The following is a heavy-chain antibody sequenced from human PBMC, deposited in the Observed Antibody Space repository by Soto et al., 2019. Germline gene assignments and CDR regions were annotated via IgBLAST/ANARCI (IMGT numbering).Heavy chain of an antibody. J-gene: IGHJ6*02. CDR3: AREGSHSYGYDYYYYGMDV. V-gene: IGHV1-18*04. Sequence: GASVKVSCKASGYTFTSYGISWVLQAPGQGLEWMGWISAYNGNTNYAQKLQGRVTMTTDTSTSTAYMGLRSLRSDDTAVYYCAREGSHSYGYDYYYYGMDVWGQGTTVTVSS. D-gene: IGHD5-18*01. CDR1: GYTFTSYG. CDR2: ISAYNGNT.